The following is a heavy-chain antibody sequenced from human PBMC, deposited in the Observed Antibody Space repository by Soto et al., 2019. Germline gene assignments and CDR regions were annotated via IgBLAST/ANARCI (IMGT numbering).Heavy chain of an antibody. J-gene: IGHJ5*02. CDR1: GYTFTSYG. CDR3: ARDGPTYYYESSGYKNWFDP. D-gene: IGHD3-22*01. Sequence: GASVKVSCKASGYTFTSYGISWVRQAPGQGLEWMGWISAYNGNTKYAQKVQGRVTMTTDTSTSTVYMELRSLRSDDTAVYYCARDGPTYYYESSGYKNWFDPWGQGTLVTVSS. V-gene: IGHV1-18*04. CDR2: ISAYNGNT.